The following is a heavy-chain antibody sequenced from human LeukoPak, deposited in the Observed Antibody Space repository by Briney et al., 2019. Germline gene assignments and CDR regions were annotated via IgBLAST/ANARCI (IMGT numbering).Heavy chain of an antibody. D-gene: IGHD2-21*02. CDR1: GYTFTGYY. CDR2: INPNSVVT. V-gene: IGHV1-2*06. Sequence: GASVKVSCKASGYTFTGYYMYSGRHAPGQGLEWMGRINPNSVVTNYAQKFQSRVTMTRETSISTAYMELSRLRSDDTAVYYCARSPVLVTAFPFDSWGQGELVT. CDR3: ARSPVLVTAFPFDS. J-gene: IGHJ4*02.